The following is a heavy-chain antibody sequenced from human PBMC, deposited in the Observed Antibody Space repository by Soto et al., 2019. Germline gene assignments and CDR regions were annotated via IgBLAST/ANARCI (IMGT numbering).Heavy chain of an antibody. CDR1: GYHFTNYW. CDR2: IYPSDSDT. Sequence: GESLKISCKGSGYHFTNYWIGWVRQMPGKGLEWMGFIYPSDSDTRYSPSFQGQVTISADKSISTAYLQWSSLKASDTAMYYCAKQIGALSTTAFPSWGKETLVTVSS. V-gene: IGHV5-51*01. CDR3: AKQIGALSTTAFPS. J-gene: IGHJ5*02. D-gene: IGHD3-22*01.